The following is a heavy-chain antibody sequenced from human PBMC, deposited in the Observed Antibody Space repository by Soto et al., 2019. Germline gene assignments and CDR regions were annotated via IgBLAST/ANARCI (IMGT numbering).Heavy chain of an antibody. D-gene: IGHD1-26*01. Sequence: GASVKVSCKASGYTFTAYYMPWVRQAPGQGLEWMGWINPNSGGTNYAQKFQGWVTMTRDTSISTAYMELSRLRSDDTAVYYCARGLGLRDYYYYYMDVWGKGTTVTVSS. CDR1: GYTFTAYY. CDR2: INPNSGGT. CDR3: ARGLGLRDYYYYYMDV. J-gene: IGHJ6*03. V-gene: IGHV1-2*04.